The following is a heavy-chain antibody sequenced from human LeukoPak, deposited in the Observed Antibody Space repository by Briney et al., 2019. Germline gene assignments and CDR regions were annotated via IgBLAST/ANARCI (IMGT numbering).Heavy chain of an antibody. J-gene: IGHJ4*02. CDR3: ARGNYDFWSGLSSL. CDR1: GFTFCRYS. CDR2: ISSSSSTI. D-gene: IGHD3-3*01. V-gene: IGHV3-48*01. Sequence: GGSLRLSCAASGFTFCRYSMNWVRQAPGKGLEWVSYISSSSSTIYYADSVKGRFTISRDNAKNSLYLQMNSLRAEDTAVYYCARGNYDFWSGLSSLWGQGTLVTVSS.